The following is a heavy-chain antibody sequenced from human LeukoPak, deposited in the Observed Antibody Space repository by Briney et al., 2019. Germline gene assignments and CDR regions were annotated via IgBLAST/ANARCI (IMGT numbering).Heavy chain of an antibody. CDR2: IYSGEVT. J-gene: IGHJ6*03. CDR3: ARVVAAVALRDYHYVDV. V-gene: IGHV3-53*01. CDR1: GFTVGSRS. Sequence: GGSLRLSCAASGFTVGSRSMNWVRQAPGKGLECVSIIYSGEVTSYADSVKGRFTISRDSGTNTLFLQMDNLRADDTAVYYCARVVAAVALRDYHYVDVWGKGTTVTVSS. D-gene: IGHD2-15*01.